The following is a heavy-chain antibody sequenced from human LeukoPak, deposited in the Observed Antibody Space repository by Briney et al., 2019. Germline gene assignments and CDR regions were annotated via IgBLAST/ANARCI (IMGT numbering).Heavy chain of an antibody. V-gene: IGHV3-23*01. Sequence: GGSLRLSCAASGFTFSSYAMSWVRQAPGKRLEWVSAISGSGGSTYYADSVKGRFTISRDNSKNTLYLQMNSLRAEDTAVYYCAKDLNDFWSGYRYYFDYWGQGTLVTVSS. CDR1: GFTFSSYA. J-gene: IGHJ4*02. CDR2: ISGSGGST. CDR3: AKDLNDFWSGYRYYFDY. D-gene: IGHD3-3*01.